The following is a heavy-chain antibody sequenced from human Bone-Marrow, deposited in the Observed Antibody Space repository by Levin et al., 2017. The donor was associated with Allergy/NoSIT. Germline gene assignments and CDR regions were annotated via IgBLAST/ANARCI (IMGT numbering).Heavy chain of an antibody. CDR3: AREGIGTYRTCDS. CDR1: GYSFADYH. D-gene: IGHD6-13*01. CDR2: INPKSGDT. V-gene: IGHV1-2*02. Sequence: ASVKVSCKASGYSFADYHIHWVRQAPGEGLEWMGWINPKSGDTNEAQNFQGRVTMTSDTSINTVYMELIRLQSDDTAVYYCAREGIGTYRTCDSWGQGTLVTVSS. J-gene: IGHJ4*02.